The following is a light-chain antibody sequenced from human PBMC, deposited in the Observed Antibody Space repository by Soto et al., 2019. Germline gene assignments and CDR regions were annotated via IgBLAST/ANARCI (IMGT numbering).Light chain of an antibody. V-gene: IGKV1-9*01. Sequence: DIQLTQSLAFLSASVGDRVTITCRASQDVSRYLAWYQQKPGKAPNLLIYAASTLRSGVPSRFSGSGSETEFTLTISSLQPEDFATYYCQQLNSYLFAFGPGTKVDIK. J-gene: IGKJ3*01. CDR2: AAS. CDR3: QQLNSYLFA. CDR1: QDVSRY.